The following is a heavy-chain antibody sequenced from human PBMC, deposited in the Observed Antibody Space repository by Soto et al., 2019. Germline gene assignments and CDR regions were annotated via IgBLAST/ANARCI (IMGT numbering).Heavy chain of an antibody. V-gene: IGHV1-2*04. Sequence: QVQLVQSGAEVKKPGASVKVSCKASGYTFTGYYMHWVRQAPGQGLEWMGWINHNSGGTNYAQKFQGCVTMTSEPSISTAYMELSRMRSDDTVVYYCARDKEAAAGTFDYWGTGTLVTVSS. CDR2: INHNSGGT. CDR1: GYTFTGYY. D-gene: IGHD6-13*01. J-gene: IGHJ4*02. CDR3: ARDKEAAAGTFDY.